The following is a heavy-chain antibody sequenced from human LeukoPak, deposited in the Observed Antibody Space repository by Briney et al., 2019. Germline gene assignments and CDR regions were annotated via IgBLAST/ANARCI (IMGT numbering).Heavy chain of an antibody. J-gene: IGHJ4*02. CDR3: AKDREYYDFWSGYDY. Sequence: PGGSLRLSCAASGFTFSSYGMPWVRQAPGKGLEWVAVISYDGSNKYYADSVKGRFTISRDNSKNTLYLQMNSLGAEDTAVYYCAKDREYYDFWSGYDYWGQGTLVTVSS. D-gene: IGHD3-3*01. V-gene: IGHV3-30*18. CDR2: ISYDGSNK. CDR1: GFTFSSYG.